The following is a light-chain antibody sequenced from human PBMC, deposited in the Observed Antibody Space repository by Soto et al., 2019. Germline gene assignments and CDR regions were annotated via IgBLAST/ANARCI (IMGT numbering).Light chain of an antibody. CDR2: GNN. Sequence: QSVLTQPPSVSGAPGQRVTISCTGSSSNIGAGYDVHWYQHLPGTAPTLLIHGNNNRPSGVPDRFSGSKSGTSASLAITGLQAEDEADYYCQSYDSSLSGFVVFGGGTQLTVL. J-gene: IGLJ2*01. CDR3: QSYDSSLSGFVV. V-gene: IGLV1-40*01. CDR1: SSNIGAGYD.